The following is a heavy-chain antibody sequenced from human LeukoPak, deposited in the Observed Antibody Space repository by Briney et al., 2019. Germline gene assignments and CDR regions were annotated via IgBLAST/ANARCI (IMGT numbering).Heavy chain of an antibody. CDR3: ARYGGYSVDS. J-gene: IGHJ4*02. Sequence: PSETLSLTCTVSGGSISSYYWSWIRQPPGKGPEWVGYIYHGGSTKYNPSLKSRVTMSVDTSKNQFSLKLSSVTAADTAVYYCARYGGYSVDSWGQGTLVTVSS. CDR2: IYHGGST. CDR1: GGSISSYY. D-gene: IGHD3-22*01. V-gene: IGHV4-59*01.